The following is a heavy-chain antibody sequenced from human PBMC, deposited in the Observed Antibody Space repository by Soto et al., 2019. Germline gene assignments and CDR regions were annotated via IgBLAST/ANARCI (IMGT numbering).Heavy chain of an antibody. D-gene: IGHD3-10*01. V-gene: IGHV4-31*03. CDR1: GGSISSSGYY. Sequence: SETLSLTCTVSGGSISSSGYYWSWIRQHPGEGLEWIGYIYYSGSTYYNPSLKSRVTISVDTSKNQFSLKLSSVTAADTAVYYCARSSGSYYRGGINWFDPWGQGTLVTVSS. J-gene: IGHJ5*02. CDR3: ARSSGSYYRGGINWFDP. CDR2: IYYSGST.